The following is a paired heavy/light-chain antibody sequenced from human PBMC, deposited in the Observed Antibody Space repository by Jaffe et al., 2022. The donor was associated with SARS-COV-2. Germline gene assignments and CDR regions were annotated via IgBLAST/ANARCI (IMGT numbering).Light chain of an antibody. J-gene: IGKJ4*01. Sequence: EIVLTQSPGTLSLSPGERATLSCRASQSVSSSYLAWYQQKPGQAPRLLIYGASSRATGIPDRFSGSGSGTDFTLTISRLEPEDFAVYYCQQYGSSPPITFGGGTKVEIK. CDR2: GAS. CDR1: QSVSSSY. V-gene: IGKV3-20*01. CDR3: QQYGSSPPIT.
Heavy chain of an antibody. Sequence: QVQLQESGPGLVKPSETLSLTCTVSGGSISSYYWSWIRQPAGKGLEWIGRIYTSGSTNYNPSLKSRVTMSVDTSKNQFSLKLSSVTAADTAVYYCARDATYYDFWSGYFWFDPWGQGTLVTVSS. V-gene: IGHV4-4*07. D-gene: IGHD3-3*01. CDR1: GGSISSYY. CDR2: IYTSGST. CDR3: ARDATYYDFWSGYFWFDP. J-gene: IGHJ5*02.